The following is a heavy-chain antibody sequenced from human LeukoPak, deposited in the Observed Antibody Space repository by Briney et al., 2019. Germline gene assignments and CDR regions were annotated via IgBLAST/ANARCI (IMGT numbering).Heavy chain of an antibody. CDR3: ARASRGIAARTHFDY. D-gene: IGHD6-6*01. V-gene: IGHV4-34*01. Sequence: SETLSLTCAVYGGSFSGYYWSWIRQPPGKGLEWIGEINHSGSTNYNPSLKSRVTISVDTSKNQFSLKLSSVTAADTAVYCCARASRGIAARTHFDYWGQGTLVTVSS. CDR2: INHSGST. J-gene: IGHJ4*02. CDR1: GGSFSGYY.